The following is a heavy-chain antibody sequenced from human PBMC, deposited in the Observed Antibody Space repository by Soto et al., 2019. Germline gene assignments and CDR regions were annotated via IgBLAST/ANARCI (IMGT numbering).Heavy chain of an antibody. D-gene: IGHD6-6*01. J-gene: IGHJ4*02. Sequence: EVQLVESGGGFVQPGGSLKLSCAASGFSFSGSAMHWVRQASGKGLEWVGHIRSRSYNYATAYAASVEGRFTISRDDSKNTAYLQMNSLKSEDTAVYYCTGSSSGYWCQGTLVTGSS. CDR3: TGSSSGY. CDR1: GFSFSGSA. V-gene: IGHV3-73*01. CDR2: IRSRSYNYAT.